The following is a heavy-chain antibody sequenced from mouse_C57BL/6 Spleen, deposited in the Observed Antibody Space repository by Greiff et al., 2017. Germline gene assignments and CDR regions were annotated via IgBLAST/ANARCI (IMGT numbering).Heavy chain of an antibody. CDR1: GYTFTDYY. D-gene: IGHD2-10*02. V-gene: IGHV1-26*01. CDR3: ARKGYGNYGYYYAMDY. Sequence: EVQLQQSGPELVKPGASVKISCKASGYTFTDYYMNWVKQSHGKSLEWIGDINPNNGGTSYNQKFKGKATLTVDKSSSTAYMELRSLSSEDSAVYYCARKGYGNYGYYYAMDYWCQGTSVTVSS. CDR2: INPNNGGT. J-gene: IGHJ4*01.